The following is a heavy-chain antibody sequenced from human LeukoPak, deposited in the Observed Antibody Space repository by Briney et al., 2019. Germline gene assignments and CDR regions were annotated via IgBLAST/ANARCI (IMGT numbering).Heavy chain of an antibody. CDR2: INYRGNT. V-gene: IGHV4-38-2*02. Sequence: PSETLSLTCTVSGYSISSGFYWGWIRQPPGKGLDWIGIINYRGNTYYNPSLKSRVTISVDTSKNQFSLKLSSVTAADTAVYYCARRDSYSSGYYYFDYWGQGTLVTVSS. J-gene: IGHJ4*02. CDR1: GYSISSGFY. CDR3: ARRDSYSSGYYYFDY. D-gene: IGHD3-22*01.